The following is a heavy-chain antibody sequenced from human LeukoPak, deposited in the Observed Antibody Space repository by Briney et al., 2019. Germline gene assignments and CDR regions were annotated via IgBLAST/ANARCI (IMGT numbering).Heavy chain of an antibody. V-gene: IGHV3-23*01. D-gene: IGHD1-26*01. Sequence: GGSLRLSCAASGFTFSNYAMTWVRQAPGKGLEWVSAVSGSGAIAYYTDSVKGRFTISRDNSKNTLYLQMSSLTAKDTAVYYCAKDRSIGTYYTFDSWGQGTLVTVPS. CDR1: GFTFSNYA. CDR3: AKDRSIGTYYTFDS. CDR2: VSGSGAIA. J-gene: IGHJ4*02.